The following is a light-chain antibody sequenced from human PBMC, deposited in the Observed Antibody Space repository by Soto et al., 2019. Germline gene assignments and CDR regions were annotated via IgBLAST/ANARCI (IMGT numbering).Light chain of an antibody. CDR1: SSNIGGNS. Sequence: QSVMTQPPSVSAAPGQKVTISCSGSSSNIGGNSVSWYQQLPGTAPKLLIYNNNRRPSGVPDRFSGSKSGTSASLAISGLQSEDEADYFCAAWDDRLNGPHVLFGGGTQLTVL. J-gene: IGLJ2*01. CDR3: AAWDDRLNGPHVL. V-gene: IGLV1-44*01. CDR2: NNN.